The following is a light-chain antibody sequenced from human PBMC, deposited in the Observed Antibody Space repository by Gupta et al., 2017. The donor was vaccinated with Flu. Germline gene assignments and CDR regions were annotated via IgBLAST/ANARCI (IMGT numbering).Light chain of an antibody. CDR2: EVS. V-gene: IGLV2-14*01. CDR3: SSYTSSSTLGV. Sequence: QSALTQPASVSGSPGQSITIPCTGTSSDVGGYNYVSWYPQHPGKAPKLMIYEVSNRPSGVSNRFSGSKSGNTASLTISGLQAEDEADYYCSSYTSSSTLGVFGGGTKLTVL. CDR1: SSDVGGYNY. J-gene: IGLJ3*02.